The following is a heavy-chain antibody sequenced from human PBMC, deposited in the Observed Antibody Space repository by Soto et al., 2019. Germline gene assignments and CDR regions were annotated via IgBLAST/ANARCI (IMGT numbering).Heavy chain of an antibody. CDR3: ARDRDGGHNWFDP. Sequence: SETLSLTCAVYGGSFSGYYWTWIRQPPGTGLEWIGEINHSGSTNYNPSLKSRVTISVDTSKNQFSLKLTSVTAADTAVYYCARDRDGGHNWFDPWGQGTLVTVSS. J-gene: IGHJ5*02. V-gene: IGHV4-34*01. D-gene: IGHD3-10*01. CDR2: INHSGST. CDR1: GGSFSGYY.